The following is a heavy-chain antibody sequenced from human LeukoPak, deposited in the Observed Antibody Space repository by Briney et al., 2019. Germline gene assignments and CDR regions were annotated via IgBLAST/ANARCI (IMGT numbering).Heavy chain of an antibody. CDR1: GGSFSGYY. CDR3: ARDPSSYWYFDL. V-gene: IGHV4-34*01. CDR2: INHSGST. Sequence: SETLSLTCAVYGGSFSGYYWSWIRQPPGKGLEWIGEINHSGSTNYNPSLKSRVTISVDTSKNQFSLKLSSVTAADTAVYYCARDPSSYWYFDLWGRGTLVTVSS. J-gene: IGHJ2*01.